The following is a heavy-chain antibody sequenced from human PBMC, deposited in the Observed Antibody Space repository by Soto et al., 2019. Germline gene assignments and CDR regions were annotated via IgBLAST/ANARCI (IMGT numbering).Heavy chain of an antibody. V-gene: IGHV1-69*13. CDR3: ARDRPPRYYDSSGYFGYYFDY. D-gene: IGHD3-22*01. Sequence: ASVKVSWKASGGTFSSYVISWVRQAPGQGVVWMGEIIPIFGTANYTQKFQRRVTITADESTSTAYMELSSLRSEDTALYYCARDRPPRYYDSSGYFGYYFDYWGQGTLVTVSP. CDR2: IIPIFGTA. CDR1: GGTFSSYV. J-gene: IGHJ4*02.